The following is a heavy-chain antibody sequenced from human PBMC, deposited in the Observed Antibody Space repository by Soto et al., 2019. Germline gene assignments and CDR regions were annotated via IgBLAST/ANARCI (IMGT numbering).Heavy chain of an antibody. CDR2: INPNSGGT. CDR1: GYTFTGYY. Sequence: ASVKVSCKASGYTFTGYYMHWVRQAPGQGLEWMGWINPNSGGTNYAQKFQGRVTMTRDTSISTAYMELSRLRSDDTAVYYCARSKFIGYSYGQAWEGTDYWGQGALVTVSS. V-gene: IGHV1-2*02. D-gene: IGHD5-18*01. J-gene: IGHJ4*02. CDR3: ARSKFIGYSYGQAWEGTDY.